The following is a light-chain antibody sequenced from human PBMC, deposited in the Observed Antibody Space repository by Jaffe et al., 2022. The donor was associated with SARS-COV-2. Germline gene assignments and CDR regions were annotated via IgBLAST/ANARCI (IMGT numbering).Light chain of an antibody. CDR2: DYN. Sequence: QSALTQPPSVSAAPGQRVTIFCSGSSSNIDRNYVSWYQQFPGTAPKLLIYDYNQRPSGIPDRFSGSKSGTSATLAITGLQTGDEAVYYCAVWDNSLSAWVFGGGTKVAVL. CDR1: SSNIDRNY. CDR3: AVWDNSLSAWV. J-gene: IGLJ3*02. V-gene: IGLV1-51*01.